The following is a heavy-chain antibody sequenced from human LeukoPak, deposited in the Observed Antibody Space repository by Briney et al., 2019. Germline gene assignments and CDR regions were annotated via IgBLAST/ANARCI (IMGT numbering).Heavy chain of an antibody. Sequence: GRSLRLSCAASGFTFDDYAMHWVRQAPGKGLEWVSGISWNSGSIGYADSVKGRFTISRDNAKNSLYLQMNSLRAEDTALYYCAKGVDSSGWYSPYFGPWGQGTLVTVSS. D-gene: IGHD6-19*01. CDR2: ISWNSGSI. J-gene: IGHJ5*02. CDR1: GFTFDDYA. CDR3: AKGVDSSGWYSPYFGP. V-gene: IGHV3-9*01.